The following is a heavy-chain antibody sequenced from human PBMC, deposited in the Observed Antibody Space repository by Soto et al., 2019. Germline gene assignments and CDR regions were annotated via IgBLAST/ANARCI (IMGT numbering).Heavy chain of an antibody. V-gene: IGHV3-30*18. CDR1: GFTFSSYG. Sequence: QVQLVESGGGVVQPGRSLRLSCAASGFTFSSYGMHWVRQAPGKGLEWVAVISYDGSNKYYADSVKGRFTISRDNSKNALYLQMNSLRAEDTAVYYCANDRDYDILPGYYGAPQDYYYGMDVWGQGTTVTVSS. CDR2: ISYDGSNK. CDR3: ANDRDYDILPGYYGAPQDYYYGMDV. J-gene: IGHJ6*02. D-gene: IGHD3-9*01.